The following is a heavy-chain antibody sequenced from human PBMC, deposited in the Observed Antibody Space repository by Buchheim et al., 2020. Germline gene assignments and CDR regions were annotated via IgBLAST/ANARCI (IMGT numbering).Heavy chain of an antibody. V-gene: IGHV4-34*01. CDR2: INHSGST. J-gene: IGHJ6*02. CDR3: ARVPGIAAADYYYYYGMDV. CDR1: GGSFSGYY. D-gene: IGHD6-13*01. Sequence: QVQLQQWGAGLLKPSETLSLTCAVYGGSFSGYYWSWIRQPPGKGLEWIGEINHSGSTNYNPSLKSRVTISVDTSKNQFSLKLSSVTAADTAVYYCARVPGIAAADYYYYYGMDVWGQG.